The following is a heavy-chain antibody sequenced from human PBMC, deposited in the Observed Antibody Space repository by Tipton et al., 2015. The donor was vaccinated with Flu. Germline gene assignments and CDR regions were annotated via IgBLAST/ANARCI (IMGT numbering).Heavy chain of an antibody. D-gene: IGHD1-26*01. V-gene: IGHV4-4*07. CDR2: IYPSGNT. CDR1: GDSMSSFY. Sequence: TLSLTCTVSGDSMSSFYWSWIRQPAGKGLEWIGRIYPSGNTNYNPSLQSRVTMSVDTSRNQFSLSLTSVTAADAAIYYCARSGSYHHYYFDLWGRGTLVSVSS. CDR3: ARSGSYHHYYFDL. J-gene: IGHJ2*01.